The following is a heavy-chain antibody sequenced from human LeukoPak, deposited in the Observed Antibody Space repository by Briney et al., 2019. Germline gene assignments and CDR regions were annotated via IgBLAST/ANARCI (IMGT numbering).Heavy chain of an antibody. V-gene: IGHV4-30-4*08. CDR1: GGSISSGGYY. CDR3: ARAEEYEGPHFDY. D-gene: IGHD2-2*01. J-gene: IGHJ4*02. Sequence: PSETLSLTCTVSGGSISSGGYYWSWIRQHPGKGLEWIGYIYYSGSTYYNPSLKSRVTISVDTSKNQFSLKLSSVTAADTAVYYCARAEEYEGPHFDYWGQGTLVTVSS. CDR2: IYYSGST.